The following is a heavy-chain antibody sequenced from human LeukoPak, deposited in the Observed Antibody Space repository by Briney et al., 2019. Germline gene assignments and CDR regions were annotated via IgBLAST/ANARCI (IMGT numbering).Heavy chain of an antibody. CDR3: AKDKFTYYYDSSGTPTFDY. V-gene: IGHV3-23*01. J-gene: IGHJ4*02. D-gene: IGHD3-22*01. CDR2: FSGSGGST. Sequence: GGSLRLSCAASGFTFSSYAMSWVRQAPGKGLEWVSGFSGSGGSTYYADSVKGRFTISRDNSKNTLYLQMNSLRAEDTAVYYCAKDKFTYYYDSSGTPTFDYWGQGTLVTVSS. CDR1: GFTFSSYA.